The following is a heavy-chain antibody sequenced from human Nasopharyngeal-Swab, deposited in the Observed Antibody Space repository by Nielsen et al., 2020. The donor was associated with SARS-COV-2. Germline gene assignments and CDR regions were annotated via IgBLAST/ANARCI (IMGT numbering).Heavy chain of an antibody. D-gene: IGHD2-15*01. V-gene: IGHV3-23*01. CDR3: AAPGTRCSGDKCDMWVFDY. Sequence: GGSLRLSCAASGFTFSTYAMTWVRQAPGKGLEWVSTIDAGGANKFYADSVKGRFTISRDNSKNTLYLQMSSLRVEDTAVYYCAAPGTRCSGDKCDMWVFDYWGQGTQVTVSS. J-gene: IGHJ4*02. CDR1: GFTFSTYA. CDR2: IDAGGANK.